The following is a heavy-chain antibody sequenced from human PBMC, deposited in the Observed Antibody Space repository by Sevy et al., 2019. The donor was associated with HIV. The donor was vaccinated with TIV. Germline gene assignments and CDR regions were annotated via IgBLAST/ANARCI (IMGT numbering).Heavy chain of an antibody. V-gene: IGHV4-38-2*02. D-gene: IGHD6-19*01. Sequence: SETLSLTCIVSGFSISSGFYWGWIRQPPGKGLEWIGSIYRSEDTYYNPSLKSRVTISGDTSKNQFSLKLTSVTAADTAVYYCASIPLSRFYNSGWSPLDYWGHGTLVTVSS. CDR1: GFSISSGFY. J-gene: IGHJ4*01. CDR2: IYRSEDT. CDR3: ASIPLSRFYNSGWSPLDY.